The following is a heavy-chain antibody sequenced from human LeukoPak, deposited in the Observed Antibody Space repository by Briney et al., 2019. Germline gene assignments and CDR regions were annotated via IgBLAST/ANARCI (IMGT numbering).Heavy chain of an antibody. CDR3: ARLRGFGADYYYYYMDV. D-gene: IGHD3-10*01. Sequence: PSETLSLTCAVSGGSISSSNWWNWVRQPPGKGLEWIGEIHHSGRTNYNPPLKSRVTISVDKSKNQFSLKLSSVTAADTAVYYCARLRGFGADYYYYYMDVWSKGTTVTVSS. V-gene: IGHV4-4*02. CDR1: GGSISSSNW. J-gene: IGHJ6*03. CDR2: IHHSGRT.